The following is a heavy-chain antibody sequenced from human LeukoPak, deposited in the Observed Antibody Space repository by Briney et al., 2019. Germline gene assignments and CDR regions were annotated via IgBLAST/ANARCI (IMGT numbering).Heavy chain of an antibody. J-gene: IGHJ3*02. CDR3: ARTNYGDSYDAFDI. CDR2: INHSGST. V-gene: IGHV4-34*01. D-gene: IGHD4-17*01. Sequence: SETLSLTCAVYGGSFSGYYWSWIRQPPGKGLEWIGEINHSGSTNYNPSLKSRVTISVDTSKNQFSLKLSSVTAADTAVYYCARTNYGDSYDAFDIWGQGTLVTVSS. CDR1: GGSFSGYY.